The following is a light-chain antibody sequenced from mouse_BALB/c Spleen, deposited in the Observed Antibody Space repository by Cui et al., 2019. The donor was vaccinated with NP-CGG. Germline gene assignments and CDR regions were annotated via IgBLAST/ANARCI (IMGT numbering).Light chain of an antibody. J-gene: IGLJ1*01. CDR2: GTN. CDR1: TGAVTTSNY. Sequence: QAFVTRVSALPTSPGETVTLTCRSSTGAVTTSNYANWVQEKPDHLFTGLIGGTNNRAPGVPARFSGSLIGDKAALTITGAQTEDEAIYFCALWFSNHWVFGGGSKLTVL. CDR3: ALWFSNHWV. V-gene: IGLV1*01.